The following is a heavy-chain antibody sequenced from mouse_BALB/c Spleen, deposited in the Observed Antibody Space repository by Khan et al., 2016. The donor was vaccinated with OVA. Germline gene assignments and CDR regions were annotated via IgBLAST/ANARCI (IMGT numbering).Heavy chain of an antibody. CDR3: AMGRTY. J-gene: IGHJ3*01. CDR1: GYSITSDYA. D-gene: IGHD4-1*01. Sequence: EVQLQESGPGLVKPSQSLSLTCTVTGYSITSDYAWNWIRQLPGNKLEWMGYISYSGRTSYNPSLKSRISVTRDTSKNQFFLQLNSVTTEDTATYYCAMGRTYWGQGTLVTVSA. V-gene: IGHV3-2*02. CDR2: ISYSGRT.